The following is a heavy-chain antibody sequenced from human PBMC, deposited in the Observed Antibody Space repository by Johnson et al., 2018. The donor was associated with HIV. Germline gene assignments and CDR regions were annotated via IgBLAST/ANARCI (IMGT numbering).Heavy chain of an antibody. CDR3: ARDLARRGGAAFDI. CDR2: IKQDGSAK. J-gene: IGHJ3*02. D-gene: IGHD1-26*01. CDR1: GFTFSSYW. V-gene: IGHV3-7*01. Sequence: EQLVESGGGLVQPGGSLRLSCAASGFTFSSYWMSWVRQAPGKGLEWVANIKQDGSAKYYVDSVKGRFTISRDNAENSLYLQMNSLRGEDTAVYYCARDLARRGGAAFDIWGQGTMVTVSS.